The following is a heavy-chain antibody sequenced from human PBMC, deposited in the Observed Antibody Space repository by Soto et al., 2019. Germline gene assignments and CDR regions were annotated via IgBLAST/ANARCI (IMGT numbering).Heavy chain of an antibody. D-gene: IGHD3-22*01. V-gene: IGHV3-15*01. Sequence: SLTLSRAATIITESNPWMSWVRQAPGKGLEWVGRIKSKSDGGTTDYAAPVKGRFTISRDDSKNTLYLQMNSLKTEDTAVYYCTTGGYYYDYSVLYWGQGTLVTVSS. CDR2: IKSKSDGGTT. CDR1: IITESNPW. J-gene: IGHJ4*02. CDR3: TTGGYYYDYSVLY.